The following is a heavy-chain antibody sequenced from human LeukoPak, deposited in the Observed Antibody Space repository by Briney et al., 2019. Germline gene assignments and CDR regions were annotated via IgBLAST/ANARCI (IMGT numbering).Heavy chain of an antibody. CDR1: GFTFDDYA. Sequence: GGSLRLSCAASGFTFDDYAMHWVRQAPGKGLEWVSSISWDSGIIRYADSIKGRFTISRDNAKNTLYLQMNSLRAEDTAVYYCAKDQDGYKRNGVYWGQGTLVTVSS. J-gene: IGHJ4*02. CDR3: AKDQDGYKRNGVY. V-gene: IGHV3-9*01. D-gene: IGHD5-24*01. CDR2: ISWDSGII.